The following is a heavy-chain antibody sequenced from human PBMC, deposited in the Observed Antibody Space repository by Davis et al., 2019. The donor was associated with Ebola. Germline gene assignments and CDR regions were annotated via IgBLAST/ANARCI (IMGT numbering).Heavy chain of an antibody. Sequence: GGSLRLSCAASGFTFSSYGMHWVRQAPGKGLEWVAVIWYDGSNVYYADSVKGRFTISRDNSKNTLYLQMNSLGVEDTAVYYCARDLSWAGYFDDWGQGTLVTVSS. V-gene: IGHV3-33*01. D-gene: IGHD6-13*01. CDR3: ARDLSWAGYFDD. CDR1: GFTFSSYG. J-gene: IGHJ4*02. CDR2: IWYDGSNV.